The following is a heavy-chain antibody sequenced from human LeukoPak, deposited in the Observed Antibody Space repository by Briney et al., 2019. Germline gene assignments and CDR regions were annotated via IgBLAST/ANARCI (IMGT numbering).Heavy chain of an antibody. J-gene: IGHJ5*02. V-gene: IGHV1-69*04. CDR3: ATGRDCSGGSCYSDWFDP. CDR1: GGTFSSYA. D-gene: IGHD2-15*01. Sequence: PGASVKVSCKASGGTFSSYAISWVRQALGQGLEWMGRIIPILGIANYAQKFQGRVTITADKSTSTAYMELSSLRSEDTAVYYCATGRDCSGGSCYSDWFDPWGQGTLVTVSS. CDR2: IIPILGIA.